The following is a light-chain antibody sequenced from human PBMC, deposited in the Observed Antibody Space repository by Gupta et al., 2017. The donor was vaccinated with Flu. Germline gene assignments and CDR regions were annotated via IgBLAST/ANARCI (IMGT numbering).Light chain of an antibody. CDR3: QQYNNLPVT. J-gene: IGKJ2*01. CDR1: QSSSNN. V-gene: IGKV3-15*01. CDR2: GAS. Sequence: VMTQSPATLSVSPGLRATRSCRASQSSSNNLAWYQQKPGQPPRLLIYGASARATGIPAMCSGSGSGTEFTLTISSLQSGDFAVYYCQQYNNLPVTFGQGTKLEIK.